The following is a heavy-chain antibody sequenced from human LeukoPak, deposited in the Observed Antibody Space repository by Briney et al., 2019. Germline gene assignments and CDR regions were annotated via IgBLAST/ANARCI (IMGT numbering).Heavy chain of an antibody. CDR3: AKEGLLEWSTRSRNFDY. D-gene: IGHD3-3*01. Sequence: GGSLRLSCAASGFTFSSYAMSWVRQAPGKGLEWVSAISGSGGSTYYADSVKGRFTISRDNSKNTLYLQMNSLRAEDTAVYYCAKEGLLEWSTRSRNFDYWGQGTLVTASS. J-gene: IGHJ4*02. V-gene: IGHV3-23*01. CDR2: ISGSGGST. CDR1: GFTFSSYA.